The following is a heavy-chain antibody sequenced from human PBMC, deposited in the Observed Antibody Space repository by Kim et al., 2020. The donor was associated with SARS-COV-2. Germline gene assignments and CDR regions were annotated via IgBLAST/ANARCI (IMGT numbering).Heavy chain of an antibody. D-gene: IGHD3-10*01. CDR1: GDSITSDTYY. CDR3: ARRSGNWFDP. CDR2: IYYTGST. V-gene: IGHV4-39*01. J-gene: IGHJ5*02. Sequence: SETLSLTCTVSGDSITSDTYYWGWIRQPPGKGLDWIGNIYYTGSTFYNPSLRSRVTISIDTSKSQFSLKPTSVTTSDTALYYCARRSGNWFDPWGRGTLVTVSS.